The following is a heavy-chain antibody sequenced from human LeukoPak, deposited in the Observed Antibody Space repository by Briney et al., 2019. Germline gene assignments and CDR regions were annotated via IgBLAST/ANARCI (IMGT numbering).Heavy chain of an antibody. D-gene: IGHD6-13*01. V-gene: IGHV3-9*01. CDR2: ISWNSGSI. CDR3: AKDIASSRDAFDI. Sequence: GRSLRLSCAASGFTFDDYAMHWVRQAPGKGLEWVSGISWNSGSIGYADSVKGRFTISRDNAKNSLYLQMNSLRAEDTALYYCAKDIASSRDAFDIWGQGTMVTVSS. J-gene: IGHJ3*02. CDR1: GFTFDDYA.